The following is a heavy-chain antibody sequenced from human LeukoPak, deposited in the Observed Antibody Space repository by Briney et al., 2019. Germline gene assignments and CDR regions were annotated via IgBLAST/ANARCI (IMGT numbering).Heavy chain of an antibody. V-gene: IGHV1-2*02. CDR3: ARGDRTETRLRYFDWLMDV. CDR1: GYTFTGYY. CDR2: INPNSGGT. D-gene: IGHD3-9*01. Sequence: GASVKVSCKASGYTFTGYYMHWVRQAPGQGLEWMGWINPNSGGTNYAQKFQGRVTMTRDTSISTAYMELSRLRSDDTAVYYCARGDRTETRLRYFDWLMDVLGQGTTVTVSS. J-gene: IGHJ6*02.